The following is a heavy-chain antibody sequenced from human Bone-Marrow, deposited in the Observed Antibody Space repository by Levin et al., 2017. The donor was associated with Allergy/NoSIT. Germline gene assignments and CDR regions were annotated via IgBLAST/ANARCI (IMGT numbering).Heavy chain of an antibody. CDR2: ITQSGDAT. J-gene: IGHJ4*02. V-gene: IGHV3-23*01. CDR3: GGVSGGWHDY. Sequence: GGSLRLSCAVSGLTFSSSSMSWVRQAPGRGLQWVSTITQSGDATFYADFVKGRFTISRDNSKNTFYLQMNSLRAEDTAVYYCGGVSGGWHDYWGQGTPVTVSS. D-gene: IGHD2-15*01. CDR1: GLTFSSSS.